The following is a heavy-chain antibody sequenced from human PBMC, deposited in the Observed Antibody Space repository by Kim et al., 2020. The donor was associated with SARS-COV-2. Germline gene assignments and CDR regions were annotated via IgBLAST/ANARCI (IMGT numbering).Heavy chain of an antibody. CDR3: AKRSGGYICCDAFDI. J-gene: IGHJ3*02. Sequence: GGSLRLSCAASGFTFSSYAMSWVRQAPGKGLEWVSGISSSGGNTYYTDSVKGRFTISRDNSENTLSLQMNSLRAEDTAIYYCAKRSGGYICCDAFDIWGQGTMVTVSS. V-gene: IGHV3-23*01. D-gene: IGHD5-12*01. CDR1: GFTFSSYA. CDR2: ISSSGGNT.